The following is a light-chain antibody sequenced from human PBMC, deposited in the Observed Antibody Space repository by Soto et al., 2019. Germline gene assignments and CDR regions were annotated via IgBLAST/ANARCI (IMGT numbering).Light chain of an antibody. CDR1: SSDVGGYNY. V-gene: IGLV2-14*01. Sequence: QSVLTQPASVSGSPGQSITISCTGTSSDVGGYNYVSWYQQHPGKAPKLMIYDVSSRPSGVSNRFSGSKSGNTASLSISWLQAEDEADYYCSSYTSSTTLYVFGTGTKVTVL. J-gene: IGLJ1*01. CDR2: DVS. CDR3: SSYTSSTTLYV.